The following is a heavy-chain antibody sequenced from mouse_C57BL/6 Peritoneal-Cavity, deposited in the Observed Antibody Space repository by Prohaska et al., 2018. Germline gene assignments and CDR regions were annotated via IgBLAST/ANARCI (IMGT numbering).Heavy chain of an antibody. Sequence: EVQLVESGGGLVKPGGSLKLSCAASGFTFSSYAMSWVRQTPEKRLEWVATISDGGSYTYYPDNVKGRFTISRDKAKNNLYLQMSHLKSEDTAMYYCARDPYYYGSSYYAMDYWGQGTSVTVSS. V-gene: IGHV5-4*01. CDR1: GFTFSSYA. D-gene: IGHD1-1*01. J-gene: IGHJ4*01. CDR3: ARDPYYYGSSYYAMDY. CDR2: ISDGGSYT.